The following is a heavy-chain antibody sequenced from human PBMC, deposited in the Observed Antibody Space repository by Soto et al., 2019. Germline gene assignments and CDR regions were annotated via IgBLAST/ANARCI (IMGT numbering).Heavy chain of an antibody. V-gene: IGHV3-9*01. D-gene: IGHD3-3*01. CDR3: ARDRYSYYDFWSGSLPYYYYGMDV. Sequence: HPGGSLRLSCAASGFTFDDYAMHWVRQAPGKGLEWVSGISWNSGIIDYADSVKGRFTISRDNAKNSLYLQMNSLRAEDTAVYYCARDRYSYYDFWSGSLPYYYYGMDVWGQGTTVTVSS. CDR2: ISWNSGII. CDR1: GFTFDDYA. J-gene: IGHJ6*02.